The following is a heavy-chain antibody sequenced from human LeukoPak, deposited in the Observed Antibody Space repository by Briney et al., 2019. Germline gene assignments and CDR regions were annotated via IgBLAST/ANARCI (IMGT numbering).Heavy chain of an antibody. CDR3: ARANWGKKYYFDY. V-gene: IGHV4-61*02. CDR1: GGSISSGSYY. CDR2: IYTSGST. D-gene: IGHD7-27*01. J-gene: IGHJ4*02. Sequence: SQTLSLTCTVSGGSISSGSYYWSWIRQPAGKGLEWIGRIYTSGSTNYNPSLKSRVTMSVDTSKNQFSLKLSSVTAADTAVYYCARANWGKKYYFDYWGQGTLVTVSS.